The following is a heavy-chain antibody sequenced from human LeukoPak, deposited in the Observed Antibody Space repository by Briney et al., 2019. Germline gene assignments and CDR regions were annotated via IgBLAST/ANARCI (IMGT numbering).Heavy chain of an antibody. D-gene: IGHD3-9*01. CDR2: IYYSGST. CDR3: AKERLRYFDWLLEGFDY. Sequence: SETLSLTCTVSGGSISSYYWSWIRQPPGKGLEWIGYIYYSGSTNYNPSLKSRVTISVDTSKNQFSLKLSSVTAADTAVYYCAKERLRYFDWLLEGFDYWGQGTLVTVSS. CDR1: GGSISSYY. V-gene: IGHV4-59*01. J-gene: IGHJ4*02.